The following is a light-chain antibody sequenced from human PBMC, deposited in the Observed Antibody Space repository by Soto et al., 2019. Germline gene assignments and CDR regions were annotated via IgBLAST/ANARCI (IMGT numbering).Light chain of an antibody. CDR1: QDISSY. V-gene: IGKV1-9*01. CDR3: QQVKTYPLT. CDR2: AAS. J-gene: IGKJ4*01. Sequence: GDRVTITCRASQDISSYLAWYHLKPGKAPKLLIYAASTLQRGAPSRFSGSGSGTDFTLTISSLQPEDFATYYCQQVKTYPLTFGGGTTVDI.